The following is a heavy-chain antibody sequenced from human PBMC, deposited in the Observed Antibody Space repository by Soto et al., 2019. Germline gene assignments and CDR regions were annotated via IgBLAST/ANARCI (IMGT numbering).Heavy chain of an antibody. CDR3: ARGRRVTPRGWFDP. CDR2: INHSGST. Sequence: SETLSLTCAVYGGSFSGYYWSWIRQPPGKGLEWIGEINHSGSTNYNPSLKSRVTISVDTSKNQFSLKLSSVAAADTAVYYCARGRRVTPRGWFDPWGQGTLVTVSS. D-gene: IGHD2-21*02. CDR1: GGSFSGYY. J-gene: IGHJ5*02. V-gene: IGHV4-34*01.